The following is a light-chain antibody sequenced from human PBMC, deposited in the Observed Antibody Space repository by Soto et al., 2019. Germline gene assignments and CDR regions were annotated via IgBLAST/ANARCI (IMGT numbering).Light chain of an antibody. CDR1: SSNIGSNY. Sequence: QSALTQSPSASGTPGQRVTISCSGSSSNIGSNYVYWYQQLPGTAPKLLIYRNNQRPSGVPDRFSGSKSGTSASLAISGLRSEDEADYYCAAWDDSRVVFGGGTQLTVL. CDR2: RNN. V-gene: IGLV1-47*01. J-gene: IGLJ2*01. CDR3: AAWDDSRVV.